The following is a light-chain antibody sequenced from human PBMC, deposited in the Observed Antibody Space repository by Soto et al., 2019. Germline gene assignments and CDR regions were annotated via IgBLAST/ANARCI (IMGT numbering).Light chain of an antibody. J-gene: IGLJ2*01. V-gene: IGLV4-69*01. Sequence: QPVLTQSPSASASLGASVKLTCTLSSGHSSYAIAWHQQQPEKGPRYLMKLSSDGSHSKGDGIPDRFSGSSSGAERYLTISSLQSEDEADYYCQTWDIGARVVFGGGTKLTGL. CDR1: SGHSSYA. CDR3: QTWDIGARVV. CDR2: LSSDGSH.